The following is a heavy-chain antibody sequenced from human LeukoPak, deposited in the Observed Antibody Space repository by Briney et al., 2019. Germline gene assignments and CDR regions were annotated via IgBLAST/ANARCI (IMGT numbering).Heavy chain of an antibody. V-gene: IGHV3-23*01. Sequence: QSGGSLRLSCAASGFTFSSYGMSWVRQAPGKGLEWVSAISGSGGSTYYADSVKGRFTISRDNSKNTLYLQMNSLRAEDTAVYYCAKDGLRLGESSFDYWGQGTLVTVSS. CDR3: AKDGLRLGESSFDY. CDR2: ISGSGGST. D-gene: IGHD3-16*02. CDR1: GFTFSSYG. J-gene: IGHJ4*02.